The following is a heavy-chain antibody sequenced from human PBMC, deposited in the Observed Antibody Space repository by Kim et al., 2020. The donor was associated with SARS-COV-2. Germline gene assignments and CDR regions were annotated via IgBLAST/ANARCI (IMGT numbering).Heavy chain of an antibody. J-gene: IGHJ1*01. D-gene: IGHD6-13*01. Sequence: ASVKVSCKASGYTFTSYAMNWVRQAPGQGLEWMGWINTNTGNPTYAQGFTGRFVFSLDTSVSTAYLQISSLKAEDTAVYHCARIPRIAAAGSFQHWGQGTLVTVSS. CDR1: GYTFTSYA. V-gene: IGHV7-4-1*02. CDR3: ARIPRIAAAGSFQH. CDR2: INTNTGNP.